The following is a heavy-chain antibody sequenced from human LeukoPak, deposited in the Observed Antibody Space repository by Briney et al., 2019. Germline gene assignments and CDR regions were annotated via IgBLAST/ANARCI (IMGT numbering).Heavy chain of an antibody. Sequence: SETLSLTCTVSGGSISSYYWSWIRQPPGKGLEWIGYIYTSGSTNYNPSLMSRVTISVDTSKNQFSLKLSSVTAADTAVYYCARYGYDPSLFDPWGQGTLVTVSS. V-gene: IGHV4-4*09. CDR2: IYTSGST. CDR1: GGSISSYY. CDR3: ARYGYDPSLFDP. J-gene: IGHJ5*02. D-gene: IGHD5-18*01.